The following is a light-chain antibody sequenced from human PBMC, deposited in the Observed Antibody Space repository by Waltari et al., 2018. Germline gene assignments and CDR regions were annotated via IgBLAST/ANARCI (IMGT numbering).Light chain of an antibody. V-gene: IGLV3-1*01. Sequence: FGLTQPRSVSVSPGQTASIPCFGANLEAKYTGWYPQKSGQPPVLVIHQDSKRPSGIPERFSGSKSGNTVTLTISGTQPIDEADYYCQAWEGSTAIFGGGTRLTVL. CDR2: QDS. CDR1: NLEAKY. CDR3: QAWEGSTAI. J-gene: IGLJ2*01.